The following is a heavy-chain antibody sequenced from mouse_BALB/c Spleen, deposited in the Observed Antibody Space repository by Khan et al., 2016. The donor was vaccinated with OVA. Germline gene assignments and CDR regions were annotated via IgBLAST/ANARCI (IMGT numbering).Heavy chain of an antibody. J-gene: IGHJ3*01. CDR3: ARSYDGAWFAY. D-gene: IGHD1-1*01. Sequence: QVQLQQSGPELVKPGASVKMSCRASGYTFTDYVITWVKQRTGQGLEWIGEIYPGSGTTYYNEKFKDKATLTADKSSNTAYMQLGSLTSEDSAVYFCARSYDGAWFAYWGQGTLVTASA. CDR1: GYTFTDYV. V-gene: IGHV1-81*01. CDR2: IYPGSGTT.